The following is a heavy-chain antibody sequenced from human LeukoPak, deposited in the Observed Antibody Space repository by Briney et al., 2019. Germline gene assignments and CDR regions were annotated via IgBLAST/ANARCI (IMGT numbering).Heavy chain of an antibody. CDR1: GYTFTSYG. D-gene: IGHD5-12*01. V-gene: IGHV1-18*01. CDR2: ISAYNGNT. CDR3: ATTPPNVDSGYDWSRY. Sequence: GASVKVSCKASGYTFTSYGISWVRQAPGQGLEWMGWISAYNGNTHYAQKLQGRVTMTTDTSTSTVYMELRSLRSEDTAVYYCATTPPNVDSGYDWSRYWGQGTLVTVSS. J-gene: IGHJ4*02.